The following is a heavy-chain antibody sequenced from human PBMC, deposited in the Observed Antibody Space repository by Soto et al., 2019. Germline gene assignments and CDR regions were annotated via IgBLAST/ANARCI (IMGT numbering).Heavy chain of an antibody. Sequence: QVQLVQSGAEVKKPGASVKVSCKASGYTFTSYDINWVRQATGQGLEWMGWMNPNSGNTGYAQKFKGRINMTSSTSMSTAYMELSSLRSEDTAVYYCARAITAAGTVMSLTGGDYYYYMGVWGKGTTVTVSS. D-gene: IGHD6-13*01. CDR3: ARAITAAGTVMSLTGGDYYYYMGV. CDR1: GYTFTSYD. J-gene: IGHJ6*03. CDR2: MNPNSGNT. V-gene: IGHV1-8*01.